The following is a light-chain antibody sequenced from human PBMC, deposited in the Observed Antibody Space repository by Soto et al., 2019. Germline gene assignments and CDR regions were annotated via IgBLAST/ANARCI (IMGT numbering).Light chain of an antibody. Sequence: QAVVTQPPSASASLGASVTLTCTLSSDYSNYNVDWYQQRPGKGPRFVMRVGTGGIVGSKGDGIPDRFSVLGSGLNRYLTIKNIQEEDESDYHCGADHGSGSNFVYVFGPGTKVTVL. CDR2: VGTGGIVG. J-gene: IGLJ1*01. CDR1: SDYSNYN. V-gene: IGLV9-49*01. CDR3: GADHGSGSNFVYV.